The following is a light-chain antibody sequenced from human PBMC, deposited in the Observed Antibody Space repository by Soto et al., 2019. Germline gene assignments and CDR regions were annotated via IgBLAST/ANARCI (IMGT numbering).Light chain of an antibody. Sequence: EIVLTQSPGTLSLSPGERATFSCRASQSVSSSYLAWYQQKPGQAPRLLIYGASSRATGIPDRFSGSGSGTDFTLTVRSLEPEDFVVYYCQQRSNWPWTVGQGTKVEIK. V-gene: IGKV3D-20*02. CDR2: GAS. CDR3: QQRSNWPWT. J-gene: IGKJ1*01. CDR1: QSVSSSY.